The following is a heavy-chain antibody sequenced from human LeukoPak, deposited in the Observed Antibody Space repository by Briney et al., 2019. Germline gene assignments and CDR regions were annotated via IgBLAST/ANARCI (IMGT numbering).Heavy chain of an antibody. Sequence: SLRLSCAASGFTFSSYSTNGVRQAPGKGLEWVSGISWNSGSIGYADSVKGRFTISRDNAKNSLYLQMNSLRAEDMALYYCAKDIAYCDGDCPSGGAFDIWGQGTMGTVSS. CDR1: GFTFSSYS. CDR2: ISWNSGSI. V-gene: IGHV3-9*03. D-gene: IGHD2-21*01. CDR3: AKDIAYCDGDCPSGGAFDI. J-gene: IGHJ3*02.